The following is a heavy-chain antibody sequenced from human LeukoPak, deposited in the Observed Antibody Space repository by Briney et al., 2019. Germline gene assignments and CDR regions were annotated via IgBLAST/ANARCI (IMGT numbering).Heavy chain of an antibody. J-gene: IGHJ2*01. CDR2: IYPGDSDV. CDR3: ARRGRDSNGYSSWYFDL. Sequence: GESLKISCKGSGYRFNSYWIGWVRQMPGKGLGWMGIIYPGDSDVRLSPSLQGQVTFSADKSINTAYLQWSSLEASDTAIYYCARRGRDSNGYSSWYFDLWGRGTLVTVSS. CDR1: GYRFNSYW. V-gene: IGHV5-51*01. D-gene: IGHD3-22*01.